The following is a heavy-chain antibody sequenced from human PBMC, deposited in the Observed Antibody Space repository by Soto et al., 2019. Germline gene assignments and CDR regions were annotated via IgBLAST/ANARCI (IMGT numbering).Heavy chain of an antibody. J-gene: IGHJ5*02. CDR3: ARSGVVPAAKGPGWFYP. V-gene: IGHV1-2*04. CDR2: INPNSGGT. CDR1: GYTFTGYY. D-gene: IGHD2-2*01. Sequence: QVQLVQSGAEVKKPGASVKVSCKASGYTFTGYYMHWVRQAPGQGLEWMGWINPNSGGTNYAQKFQGWVTMTRDTSISTAYMELSRLRSDDTAVYYCARSGVVPAAKGPGWFYPWGQGTLVTVSS.